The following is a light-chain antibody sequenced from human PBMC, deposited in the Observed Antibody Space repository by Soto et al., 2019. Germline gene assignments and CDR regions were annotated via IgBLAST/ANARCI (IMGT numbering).Light chain of an antibody. CDR3: QQYGGSTRT. V-gene: IGKV3-20*01. CDR1: QSVATQ. J-gene: IGKJ1*01. CDR2: GAS. Sequence: ERLLTESPVTRSLSPGERATLSFMASQSVATQLAWYQQKPGQAPRLIIHGASSRATGVPDRITGSGSGTDFTLSISRLEPEDFAVYYCQQYGGSTRTFGQGTKVDIK.